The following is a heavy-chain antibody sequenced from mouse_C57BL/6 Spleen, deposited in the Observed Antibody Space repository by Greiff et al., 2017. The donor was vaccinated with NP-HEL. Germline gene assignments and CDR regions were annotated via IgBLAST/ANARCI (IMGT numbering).Heavy chain of an antibody. V-gene: IGHV5-4*01. CDR2: ISDGGSYT. D-gene: IGHD1-1*01. Sequence: VQLKESGGGLVKPGGSLKLSCAASGFTFSSYAMSWVRQTPEKRLEWVATISDGGSYTYYPGNVKGRFTISRDNAKNNLYLQMSHLKSEDTAMYYCARVPSRSYDYFDYWGQGTTLTVSS. J-gene: IGHJ2*01. CDR3: ARVPSRSYDYFDY. CDR1: GFTFSSYA.